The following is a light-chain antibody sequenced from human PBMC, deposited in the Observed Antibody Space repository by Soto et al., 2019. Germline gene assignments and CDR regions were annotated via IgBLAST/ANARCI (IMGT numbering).Light chain of an antibody. J-gene: IGLJ2*01. CDR2: EVS. Sequence: QSGLTQPPSASGSPGQSVTISCTGTSSDVGGYNYVSWFQQHPGKAPKLMIYEVSKRPPGVPDRFSGSKSGNTASLSVSGLQAEDEADYYCSSYAGSNNFVVFGGGTQLTVL. CDR3: SSYAGSNNFVV. V-gene: IGLV2-8*01. CDR1: SSDVGGYNY.